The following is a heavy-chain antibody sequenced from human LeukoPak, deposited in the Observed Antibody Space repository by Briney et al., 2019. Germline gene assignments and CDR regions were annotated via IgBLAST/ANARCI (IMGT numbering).Heavy chain of an antibody. J-gene: IGHJ6*02. V-gene: IGHV4-31*03. CDR3: AREVVPAAFAMDV. CDR1: GGSISSGGYY. D-gene: IGHD2-2*01. Sequence: SETLSLTCTVSGGSISSGGYYWYWIRQHPGKGLEWIGYIYYSGSTYYNPPLKSRLTISVDTSKNQFSLKLSSVTAADTAVYYCAREVVPAAFAMDVWGQGTTVTVSS. CDR2: IYYSGST.